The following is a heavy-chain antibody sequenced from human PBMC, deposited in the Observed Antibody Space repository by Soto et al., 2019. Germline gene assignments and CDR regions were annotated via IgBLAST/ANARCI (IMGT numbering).Heavy chain of an antibody. D-gene: IGHD3-3*01. J-gene: IGHJ3*02. CDR2: ISYDGSNK. V-gene: IGHV3-30*18. CDR3: AKDLLRDLEWLLNDAFDI. Sequence: QVQLVESGGGVVQPGRSLRLSCAASGFTFSSYGMHWVRQAPGKGLEWVAIISYDGSNKYYADSVKGRFTISRDNSKNTLYLQMNSLRPEDTAVYYCAKDLLRDLEWLLNDAFDILGQGTMVTVSS. CDR1: GFTFSSYG.